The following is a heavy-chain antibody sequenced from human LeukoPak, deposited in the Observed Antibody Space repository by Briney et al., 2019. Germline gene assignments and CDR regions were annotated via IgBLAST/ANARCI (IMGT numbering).Heavy chain of an antibody. CDR3: GRTNHYDSSGYYYARHVLHLDY. D-gene: IGHD3-22*01. J-gene: IGHJ4*02. CDR2: INHSGST. Sequence: SETLSLTCAVYGVSFSGYYWSWIRQPPGKGLEWIGEINHSGSTNYNPSLKRRVTISVETSKNQFYRQLISVTSAYTAVFYSGRTNHYDSSGYYYARHVLHLDYWGQGTLVTVSS. CDR1: GVSFSGYY. V-gene: IGHV4-34*01.